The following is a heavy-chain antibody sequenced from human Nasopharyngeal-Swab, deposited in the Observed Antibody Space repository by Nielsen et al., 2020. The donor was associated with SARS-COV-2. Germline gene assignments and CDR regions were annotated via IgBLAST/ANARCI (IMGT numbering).Heavy chain of an antibody. CDR1: GGSISSGSYY. CDR3: ARVPRTVGTFDY. J-gene: IGHJ4*02. CDR2: IYTSGST. Sequence: SETLSLTCTVSGGSISSGSYYWSWIRQPAGKGLEWIGRIYTSGSTHYNPSLKSRVTISVDTSKNQFSLKLSSVTAADTAVYYCARVPRTVGTFDYWGQGTLVTASS. V-gene: IGHV4-61*02. D-gene: IGHD1-14*01.